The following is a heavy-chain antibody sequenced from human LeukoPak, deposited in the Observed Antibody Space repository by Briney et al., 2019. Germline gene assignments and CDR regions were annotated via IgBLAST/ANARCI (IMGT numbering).Heavy chain of an antibody. CDR3: ARERRYYYGSPFDY. V-gene: IGHV3-11*01. CDR2: ISSSGSTI. CDR1: TFAFSNNN. Sequence: GGSLRLSCVDFTFAFSNNNTSWIRQAPGKGLEWVSYISSSGSTIYYADSVKGRFTISRDNAKNSLYLQMDSLRAEDTAVYYCARERRYYYGSPFDYWGQGTLVTVSS. D-gene: IGHD3-10*01. J-gene: IGHJ4*02.